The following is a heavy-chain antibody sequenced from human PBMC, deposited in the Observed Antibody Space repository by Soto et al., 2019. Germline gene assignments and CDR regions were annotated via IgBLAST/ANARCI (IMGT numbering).Heavy chain of an antibody. D-gene: IGHD2-15*01. CDR1: GFTFSSYG. J-gene: IGHJ6*02. V-gene: IGHV3-30*18. CDR3: AKYLYIVVVGGLDV. CDR2: ISYDGSNK. Sequence: GGSLRLSCAASGFTFSSYGMHWVRQAPGKGLEWVAVISYDGSNKYYADSVKGRFTISRDNSKNTLYLEMNSLRAEVTAVYYCAKYLYIVVVGGLDVWGQGTTVTVSS.